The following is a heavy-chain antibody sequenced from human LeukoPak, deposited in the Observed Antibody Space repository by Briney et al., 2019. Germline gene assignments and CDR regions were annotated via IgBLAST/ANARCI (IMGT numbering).Heavy chain of an antibody. Sequence: ASVKVSCKASGYTFTSYYMHWVRQAPGQGLEWMGWINPNSGGTNYAQKFQGRVTMTRDTSISTAYMEPSRLRSDDTAVYYCARVYDYGDYGVLGYWGQGTLVTVSS. CDR1: GYTFTSYY. CDR2: INPNSGGT. CDR3: ARVYDYGDYGVLGY. J-gene: IGHJ4*02. V-gene: IGHV1-2*02. D-gene: IGHD4-17*01.